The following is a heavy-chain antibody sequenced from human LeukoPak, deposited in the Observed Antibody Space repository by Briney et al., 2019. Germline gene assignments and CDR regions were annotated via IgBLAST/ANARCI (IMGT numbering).Heavy chain of an antibody. CDR1: GVTFSSHY. Sequence: GGSLTLSCAPSGVTFSSHYMSWVRQAPGRGLEWVSTIYSTGKTYYTDSLKGRVTISIDKSKNTVFLQMNRLTGEDTAVYFCSRSLSGDGYYGMDVWGQGTTVTVSS. J-gene: IGHJ6*01. CDR2: IYSTGKT. D-gene: IGHD1-26*01. CDR3: SRSLSGDGYYGMDV. V-gene: IGHV3-66*01.